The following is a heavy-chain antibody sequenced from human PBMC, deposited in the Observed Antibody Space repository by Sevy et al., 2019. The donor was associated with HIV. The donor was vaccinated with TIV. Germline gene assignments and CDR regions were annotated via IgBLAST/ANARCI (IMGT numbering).Heavy chain of an antibody. J-gene: IGHJ5*02. V-gene: IGHV1-69*04. CDR3: ASGPLRVVIINLFDP. CDR2: IIPILGIA. Sequence: ASVKVSCKASGGTFSSYAISWVRQAPGQGLEWMGRIIPILGIANYAQKFQGRVMITADKSMRPAYMELSCLRSEDTAMYYCASGPLRVVIINLFDPWGKGTLVTVSS. CDR1: GGTFSSYA. D-gene: IGHD3-3*01.